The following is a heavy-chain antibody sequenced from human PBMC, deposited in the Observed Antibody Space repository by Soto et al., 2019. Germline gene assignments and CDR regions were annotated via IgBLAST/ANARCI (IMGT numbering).Heavy chain of an antibody. CDR3: ATTNSSSSVYYYYYYGMDV. CDR1: GGTFSSYA. V-gene: IGHV1-69*01. J-gene: IGHJ6*02. CDR2: IIPIFGTA. Sequence: QVQLVQSGAEVKKPGSSVKVSCKASGGTFSSYAISWVRQAPGQGLEWMGGIIPIFGTANYAQKFQGRVTITADESTSTAYMELSSLRSEDTAVYYWATTNSSSSVYYYYYYGMDVWGQGTTVTVSS. D-gene: IGHD6-6*01.